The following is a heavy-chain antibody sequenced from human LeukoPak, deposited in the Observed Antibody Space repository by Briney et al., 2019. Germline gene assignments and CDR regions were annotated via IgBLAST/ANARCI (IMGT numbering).Heavy chain of an antibody. CDR2: INHNGNVN. D-gene: IGHD3-3*01. CDR3: ARDEKALRFLEWSAQYFQH. V-gene: IGHV3-7*01. J-gene: IGHJ1*01. CDR1: GFTFSSYW. Sequence: GGSLRLSCAASGFTFSSYWMNWARQAPGKGLEWVASINHNGNVNYYVDSVKGRFTISRDNAKNSLYLQMSNLRAEDTAVYYCARDEKALRFLEWSAQYFQHWGQGTLVTVSS.